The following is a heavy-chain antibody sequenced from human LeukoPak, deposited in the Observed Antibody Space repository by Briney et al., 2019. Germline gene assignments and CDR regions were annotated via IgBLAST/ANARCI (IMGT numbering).Heavy chain of an antibody. V-gene: IGHV3-48*02. CDR3: ARDLTSVPTR. Sequence: GRSLRPSYAGSGFTFSSDSMYWVRQAPGKGLKWVSYISSSGNTKHYVDSVKGRFTISRDNAKNSVYLQISSLRNEDTAVYYCARDLTSVPTRWGQGTLVTVSS. D-gene: IGHD4-17*01. CDR1: GFTFSSDS. CDR2: ISSSGNTK. J-gene: IGHJ4*02.